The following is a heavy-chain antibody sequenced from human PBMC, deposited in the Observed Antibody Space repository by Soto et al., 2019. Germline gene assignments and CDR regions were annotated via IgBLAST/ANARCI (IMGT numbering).Heavy chain of an antibody. D-gene: IGHD2-15*01. CDR1: GGSISSGGYY. CDR3: ASLIHYCSGGSCYLRGSWFDP. V-gene: IGHV4-31*02. CDR2: IYYSGST. J-gene: IGHJ5*02. Sequence: SETLSLTCTVSGGSISSGGYYWSWIHQHPGKGLEWIGYIYYSGSTYYNPSLKSRVTISVDTSKNQFSLKLSSVTAADTAVYYCASLIHYCSGGSCYLRGSWFDPWGQGTLVTVSS.